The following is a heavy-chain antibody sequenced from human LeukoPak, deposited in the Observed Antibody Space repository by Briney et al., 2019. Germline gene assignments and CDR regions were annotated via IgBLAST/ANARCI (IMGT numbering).Heavy chain of an antibody. J-gene: IGHJ4*02. V-gene: IGHV3-33*01. Sequence: GRSLRLSCAASGFTFSSYGMHWVRQAPGKGLEWVAVIWYDGSNKYYADSVKGRFTISRDNSKNTLYLQMNSLRAEDTAVYYCARDLTRIQLWSYYFDYWGQGTLVTVSS. CDR3: ARDLTRIQLWSYYFDY. CDR1: GFTFSSYG. CDR2: IWYDGSNK. D-gene: IGHD5-18*01.